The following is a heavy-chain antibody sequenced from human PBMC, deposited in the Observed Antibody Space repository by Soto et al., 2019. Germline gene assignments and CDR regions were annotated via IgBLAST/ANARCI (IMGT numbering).Heavy chain of an antibody. CDR1: GGSISSYY. CDR2: IYSSGST. J-gene: IGHJ6*02. D-gene: IGHD6-13*01. Sequence: SETLSLTCTVSGGSISSYYWSCIRQPPGKGLEWIGYIYSSGSTNYNPSLKSRVTISVDTSKNQFSLKLCSVTAADTAVYYCARDGQYRSRWSDYYYYGIDVWGQGTTVTVSS. V-gene: IGHV4-59*01. CDR3: ARDGQYRSRWSDYYYYGIDV.